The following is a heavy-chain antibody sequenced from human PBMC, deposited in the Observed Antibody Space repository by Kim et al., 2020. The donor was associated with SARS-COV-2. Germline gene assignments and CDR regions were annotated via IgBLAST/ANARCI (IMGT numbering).Heavy chain of an antibody. J-gene: IGHJ4*02. V-gene: IGHV3-23*01. CDR3: AKGDRGYNSHFDY. CDR2: ISGSSGSL. Sequence: GGSLRLSCAASGFTFSNYAMSWVRQAPGKGLEWVSSISGSSGSLYSADSVKGRFTISRDNSKDTLYLQMNSLRAEDTAVYYCAKGDRGYNSHFDYWGQGTLVTVSS. CDR1: GFTFSNYA. D-gene: IGHD5-12*01.